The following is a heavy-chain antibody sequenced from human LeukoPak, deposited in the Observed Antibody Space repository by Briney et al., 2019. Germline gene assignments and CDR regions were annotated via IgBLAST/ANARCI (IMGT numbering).Heavy chain of an antibody. CDR1: GFTFSSYG. CDR3: AKVQSPSSGDY. V-gene: IGHV3-30*18. Sequence: GGSLRLSCAASGFTFSSYGMHWVRQAPGKGLEWVAVISYDGSNKYYADSVKGRFTISRDNSKNTLYLQMNSLRAEDTAVYYCAKVQSPSSGDYWGQGTLVTVSS. CDR2: ISYDGSNK. J-gene: IGHJ4*02. D-gene: IGHD2-2*01.